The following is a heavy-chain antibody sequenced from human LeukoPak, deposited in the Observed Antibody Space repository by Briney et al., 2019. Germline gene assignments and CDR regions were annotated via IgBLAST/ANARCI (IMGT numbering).Heavy chain of an antibody. J-gene: IGHJ4*02. V-gene: IGHV3-7*01. Sequence: GGSLRLSCAASGFTFSNYWMTWVRQAPGKGLEWVANIKQDGSEKYYVDSVKGRFTISRDNAKNSLYLQMNSLRAEDTAVYYCAGESYDFWIGYYRGAPFHYRGQGTLVTVSS. CDR2: IKQDGSEK. D-gene: IGHD3-3*01. CDR1: GFTFSNYW. CDR3: AGESYDFWIGYYRGAPFHY.